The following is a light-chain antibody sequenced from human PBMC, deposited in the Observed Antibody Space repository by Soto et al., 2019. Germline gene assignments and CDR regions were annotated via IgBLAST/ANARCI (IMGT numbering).Light chain of an antibody. CDR1: SSDVGGYNY. J-gene: IGLJ1*01. CDR2: DVS. CDR3: SSYTSSGTR. Sequence: QSVLTQPASVSGSPGQSITISCTGTSSDVGGYNYVSWYQQHPGKAPKLMIYDVSNRPSGVSNRFSGSKSGNTASLTISGLQAEDEADYYCSSYTSSGTRFGTGTKVTVL. V-gene: IGLV2-14*01.